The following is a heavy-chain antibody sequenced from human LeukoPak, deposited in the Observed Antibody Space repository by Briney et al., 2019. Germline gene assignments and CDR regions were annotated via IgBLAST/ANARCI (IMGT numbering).Heavy chain of an antibody. Sequence: SETLSLTCTVSGGSISSSSYYWGWIRQPPGKGLEWIAYIFYRGSTYYNPSLKSRVTISVDTSKNHFSLKLSSVTAADTAVYYCARRRMEVDAFDIWGQGTMVTVSS. V-gene: IGHV4-39*02. CDR3: ARRRMEVDAFDI. CDR2: IFYRGST. CDR1: GGSISSSSYY. J-gene: IGHJ3*02. D-gene: IGHD2-8*01.